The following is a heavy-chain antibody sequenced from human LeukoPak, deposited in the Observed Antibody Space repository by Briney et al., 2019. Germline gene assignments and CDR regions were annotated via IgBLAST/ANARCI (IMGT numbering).Heavy chain of an antibody. J-gene: IGHJ4*02. D-gene: IGHD2/OR15-2a*01. V-gene: IGHV1-18*01. CDR2: INANSGDT. Sequence: ASVKVSCKTSGYPFTNHGVSWVRQAPGQGLEWMGWINANSGDTNYAQRFQGRLTMTTDTSTTTAYMELRSLGSDDTAVYCCARDWPIVIADYWGQGTLVTVSS. CDR3: ARDWPIVIADY. CDR1: GYPFTNHG.